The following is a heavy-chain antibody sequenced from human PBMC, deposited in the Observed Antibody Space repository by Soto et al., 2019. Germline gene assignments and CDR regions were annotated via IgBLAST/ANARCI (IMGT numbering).Heavy chain of an antibody. J-gene: IGHJ4*02. Sequence: SETLSLTCTVSGGSISSYYWSWIRQPPGKGLEWIGYIYYSGSTNYNPSLKSRVTISVDTSKNQFSLKLSSVTAADTAVYYCARQVGGRYKNWGQGTLVTVSS. V-gene: IGHV4-59*08. D-gene: IGHD1-1*01. CDR1: GGSISSYY. CDR2: IYYSGST. CDR3: ARQVGGRYKN.